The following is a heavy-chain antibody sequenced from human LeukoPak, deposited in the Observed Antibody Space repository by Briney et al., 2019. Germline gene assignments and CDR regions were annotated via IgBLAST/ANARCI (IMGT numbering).Heavy chain of an antibody. D-gene: IGHD3-10*01. V-gene: IGHV4-34*01. CDR1: GGSFSGYY. J-gene: IGHJ4*02. CDR3: ARGSLRITMVRGVIIAFIFDY. CDR2: INHSGST. Sequence: SETLSLTCAVYGGSFSGYYWSWIRQPPGKGLEWIGEINHSGSTNYNPSLKSRVTISVDTSENQFSLKLSSVTAADTAVYYCARGSLRITMVRGVIIAFIFDYWGQGTLVTVSS.